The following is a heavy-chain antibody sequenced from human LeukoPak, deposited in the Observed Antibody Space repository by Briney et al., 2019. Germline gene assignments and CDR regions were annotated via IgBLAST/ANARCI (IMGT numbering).Heavy chain of an antibody. CDR3: ARSLGYCSAGSCFPFDY. D-gene: IGHD2-15*01. V-gene: IGHV3-23*01. CDR1: GFTFSNYA. CDR2: ISGSGGRT. Sequence: GGSLRLSCAASGFTFSNYAMNWVRQAPGKGLEWVSGISGSGGRTYYADSVKGRFTISRDNSKNTLYLQMNSLRAEDTAVYYCARSLGYCSAGSCFPFDYWGQGTLVTVSS. J-gene: IGHJ4*02.